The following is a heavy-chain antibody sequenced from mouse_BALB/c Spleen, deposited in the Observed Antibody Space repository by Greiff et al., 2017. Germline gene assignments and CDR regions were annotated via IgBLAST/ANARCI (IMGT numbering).Heavy chain of an antibody. D-gene: IGHD2-4*01. J-gene: IGHJ3*01. CDR1: GFTFSSYW. V-gene: IGHV6-6*02. CDR2: IRLKSDNYAT. Sequence: EVKLVESGGGLVQPGGSMKLSCVASGFTFSSYWMSWVRQSPEKGLEWVAEIRLKSDNYATHYAESVKGKFTISRDDSKSRLYLQMNSLRAEDTGIYYCTPSTMITAFAYWGQGTLVTVSA. CDR3: TPSTMITAFAY.